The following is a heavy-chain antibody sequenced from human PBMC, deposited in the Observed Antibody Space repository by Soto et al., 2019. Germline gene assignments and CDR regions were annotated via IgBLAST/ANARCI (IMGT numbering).Heavy chain of an antibody. D-gene: IGHD3-22*01. Sequence: GGSLRLSCAASGFTFSSYAMHWIRQAPGKGLEWVALISYDGSDKDYADSVKGRFTISRDNSRNTLFLQMNSLRAEDTAVYYCARDYYKYYDSSGYYRSPAYWGQGTLVTVSS. CDR3: ARDYYKYYDSSGYYRSPAY. V-gene: IGHV3-30-3*01. CDR1: GFTFSSYA. J-gene: IGHJ4*02. CDR2: ISYDGSDK.